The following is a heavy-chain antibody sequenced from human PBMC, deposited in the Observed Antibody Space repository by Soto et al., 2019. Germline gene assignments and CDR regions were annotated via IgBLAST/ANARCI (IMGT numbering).Heavy chain of an antibody. CDR1: GFTFSDHC. J-gene: IGHJ1*01. Sequence: HPGGSLRLSCAASGFTFSDHCMDWVRQAPGKGLEWVARIRNKADSYTTQYAASVMGRFTISRDESKNSLFLQMSSLKTEDAAVYYCAKGVPGIAVAGTGYFQHWGQGTLVTVSS. CDR3: AKGVPGIAVAGTGYFQH. V-gene: IGHV3-72*01. D-gene: IGHD6-19*01. CDR2: IRNKADSYTT.